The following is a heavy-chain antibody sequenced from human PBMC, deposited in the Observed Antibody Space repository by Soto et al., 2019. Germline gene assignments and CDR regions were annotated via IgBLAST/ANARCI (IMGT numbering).Heavy chain of an antibody. CDR2: ISYDGSNK. V-gene: IGHV3-30*18. J-gene: IGHJ6*02. Sequence: QVQLVESGGGVVQPGRSLRLSCAASGFTFSSYGMHWVRQAPGKGLEWVAVISYDGSNKYYADSVKGRFTISRDNSKNTLYLQMNSLRAEDTAVYYCAKTHPKAETYYYYGMDVWGQGTTVTVSS. CDR1: GFTFSSYG. CDR3: AKTHPKAETYYYYGMDV.